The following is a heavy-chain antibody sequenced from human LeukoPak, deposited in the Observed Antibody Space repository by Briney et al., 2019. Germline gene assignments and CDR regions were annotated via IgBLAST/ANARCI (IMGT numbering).Heavy chain of an antibody. CDR2: INPNSGGT. J-gene: IGHJ4*02. V-gene: IGHV1-2*04. Sequence: ASVKVSCKASGYTFTGYYMHWVRQAPGQGLEWMGWINPNSGGTNYAQKFQGWVTMTRDTSISTAYMELSRLRSDDTAVYYCARAKPEAGTGIDYWGQGTLVTVSS. D-gene: IGHD6-19*01. CDR3: ARAKPEAGTGIDY. CDR1: GYTFTGYY.